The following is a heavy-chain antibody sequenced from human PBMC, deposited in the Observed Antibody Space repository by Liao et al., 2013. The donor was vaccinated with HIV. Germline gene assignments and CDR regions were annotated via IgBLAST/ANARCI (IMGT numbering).Heavy chain of an antibody. D-gene: IGHD2-21*01. CDR2: IHPRGST. Sequence: RLQESGPGLVKPSETLSLSCTVSGGSSRSYYLSWIRQPPGKGLEWIGEIHPRGSTNSNPSLKSRVTMSVDTSKNQFSLNLTSMTAADTAVYYCARDRWGFFDHWGQGILVTVSS. CDR3: ARDRWGFFDH. CDR1: GGSSRSYY. V-gene: IGHV4-59*12. J-gene: IGHJ4*02.